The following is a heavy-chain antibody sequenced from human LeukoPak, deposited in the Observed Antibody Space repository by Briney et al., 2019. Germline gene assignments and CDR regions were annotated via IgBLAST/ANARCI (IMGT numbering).Heavy chain of an antibody. J-gene: IGHJ6*02. D-gene: IGHD3-10*01. CDR1: GFTFRSPG. V-gene: IGHV3-33*01. CDR2: IWYDGSNE. Sequence: SGGSLRLSCAASGFTFRSPGMHWVRQAPGKGLEWVAGIWYDGSNEDYADSVKGRFTISRDNSKNTLYLQMNSLRVEDTAAYYCARDGQNGSPYATDVWGQGTTVTVSS. CDR3: ARDGQNGSPYATDV.